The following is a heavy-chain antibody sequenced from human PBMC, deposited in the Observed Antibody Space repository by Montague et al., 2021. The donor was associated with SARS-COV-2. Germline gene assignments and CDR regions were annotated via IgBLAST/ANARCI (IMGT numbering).Heavy chain of an antibody. D-gene: IGHD6-19*01. J-gene: IGHJ4*02. Sequence: SETLSLTCAASGGSFSGFYWTWIRQPPGKGLEWVGEIHHSGSATYNPSLETRVSMTVDTSKKEFSLKLYSVTGADTAVYFCARGVFTVGGTSFDYWGQGNLVTVSS. CDR2: IHHSGSA. CDR1: GGSFSGFY. V-gene: IGHV4-34*01. CDR3: ARGVFTVGGTSFDY.